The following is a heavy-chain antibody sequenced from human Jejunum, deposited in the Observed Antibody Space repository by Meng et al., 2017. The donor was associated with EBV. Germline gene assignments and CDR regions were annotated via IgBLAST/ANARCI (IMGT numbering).Heavy chain of an antibody. D-gene: IGHD4-17*01. Sequence: QLHLQEPGSGLVKPSQTLSLTCAVSGDSITRGAYLWSWIRQPPGKGLEWIGNIYHIGSTYYNPSLKSRVTISVDRSKNQFSLKLTSVTAADTAVYYCARGGPDFGDYVPFDYWGQGTLVTVSS. V-gene: IGHV4-30-2*01. CDR1: GDSITRGAYL. CDR2: IYHIGST. CDR3: ARGGPDFGDYVPFDY. J-gene: IGHJ4*02.